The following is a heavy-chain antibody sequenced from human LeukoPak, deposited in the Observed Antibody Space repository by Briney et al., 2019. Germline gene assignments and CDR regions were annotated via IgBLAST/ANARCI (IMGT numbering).Heavy chain of an antibody. V-gene: IGHV4-59*01. CDR2: IYYSGIT. Sequence: SETLLLTCTVSGGSISSYYWSWIRQPPGKGLEWIGYIYYSGITNYNPSLKSRVTISVDTSKNQFFLKLSSVTAADTAVYYCASAPYGSGFDYWGQGTLVTVSS. CDR1: GGSISSYY. CDR3: ASAPYGSGFDY. J-gene: IGHJ4*02. D-gene: IGHD3-10*01.